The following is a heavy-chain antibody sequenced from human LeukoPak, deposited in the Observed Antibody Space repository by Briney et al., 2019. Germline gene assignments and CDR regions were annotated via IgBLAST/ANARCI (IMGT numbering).Heavy chain of an antibody. CDR3: ARSIVVGGYFQH. V-gene: IGHV3-48*03. J-gene: IGHJ1*01. D-gene: IGHD3-22*01. Sequence: GGSLRLSCAASGFTFSSYEMNWVRQAPGKGLEWVSYISSSGSTIYYADSVKGRFTISRDNAKNSLYLQMNSLRAEDTAVYYCARSIVVGGYFQHWGQGTLVTVSS. CDR2: ISSSGSTI. CDR1: GFTFSSYE.